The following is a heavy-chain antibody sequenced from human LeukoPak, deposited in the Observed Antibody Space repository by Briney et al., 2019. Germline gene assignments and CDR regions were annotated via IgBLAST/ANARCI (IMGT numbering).Heavy chain of an antibody. CDR2: INPSGGST. V-gene: IGHV1-46*01. Sequence: VASVKVSCKASGYTFTPYSMHWVRQAPGQGLEWMGEINPSGGSTNYAQKFQGRVTVTRDTSTSTVYMDLSSLRSEDTAVYYCAREQVAGRRSFDYWGQGTLVTVSS. CDR3: AREQVAGRRSFDY. J-gene: IGHJ4*02. D-gene: IGHD6-6*01. CDR1: GYTFTPYS.